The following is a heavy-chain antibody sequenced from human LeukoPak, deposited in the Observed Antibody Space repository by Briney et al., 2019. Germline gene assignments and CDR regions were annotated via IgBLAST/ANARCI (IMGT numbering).Heavy chain of an antibody. CDR1: GFTVSSNY. V-gene: IGHV3-53*01. CDR3: ARDYRGPYSSGWDVYYCYGMDV. D-gene: IGHD6-19*01. Sequence: GGSLRLSCAASGFTVSSNYMSWVRQAPGKGLEWVSVIYSGGSTYYADSVKGRFTISRDNSKNTLYLQMNSLRAEDTAVYYCARDYRGPYSSGWDVYYCYGMDVWGQGTTVTVSS. J-gene: IGHJ6*02. CDR2: IYSGGST.